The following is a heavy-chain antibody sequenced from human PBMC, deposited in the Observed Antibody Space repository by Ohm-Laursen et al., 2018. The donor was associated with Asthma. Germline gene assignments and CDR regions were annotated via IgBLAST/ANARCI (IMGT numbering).Heavy chain of an antibody. Sequence: SSVKVSCKASGYTFTSYDINWVRQATGQGLEWMGWMNPNSGNTDYERKFQGRVTMTRNTSISTVYLELSSLSSEDTAVYYCARLGYGGNSGFDYWGQGTLVTVSS. D-gene: IGHD4-23*01. CDR2: MNPNSGNT. J-gene: IGHJ4*02. CDR3: ARLGYGGNSGFDY. CDR1: GYTFTSYD. V-gene: IGHV1-8*01.